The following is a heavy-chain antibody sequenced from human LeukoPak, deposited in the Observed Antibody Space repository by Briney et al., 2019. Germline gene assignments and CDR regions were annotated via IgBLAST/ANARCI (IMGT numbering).Heavy chain of an antibody. Sequence: GEPLKISCKGSGYSFLTYWIGWVRQMPGKSLEWMGIIYPGDSQTKYSPSFQGQVTISVDKSISPAYLQWSSLKASDTAMYYCVLSGSYFDYWGQGTLVTVSS. D-gene: IGHD3-16*02. CDR3: VLSGSYFDY. J-gene: IGHJ4*02. CDR1: GYSFLTYW. V-gene: IGHV5-51*01. CDR2: IYPGDSQT.